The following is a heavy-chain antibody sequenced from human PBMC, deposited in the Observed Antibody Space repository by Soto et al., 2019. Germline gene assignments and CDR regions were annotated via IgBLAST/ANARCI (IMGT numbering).Heavy chain of an antibody. J-gene: IGHJ4*02. CDR3: GVTAGGGGY. CDR1: GFTVSNNY. Sequence: EVQLVESGGGLIQPGGSLRLSCAVSGFTVSNNYMSWVRQAPGKGLEGVSVIYSGGYTAYGDSVKGRFTISRDNSKNTLFPQRISRGAEAPAGVSCGVTAGGGGYWGQGTLVTVSS. D-gene: IGHD3-10*01. CDR2: IYSGGYT. V-gene: IGHV3-53*01.